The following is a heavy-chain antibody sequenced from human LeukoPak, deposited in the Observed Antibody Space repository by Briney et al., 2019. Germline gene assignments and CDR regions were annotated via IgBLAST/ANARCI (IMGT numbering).Heavy chain of an antibody. CDR2: IKSKTDGGTT. CDR3: TTDRRGGDYFYYYYGMDV. V-gene: IGHV3-15*01. CDR1: GFTFSNAW. D-gene: IGHD2-21*02. Sequence: PGGSLRLSCAASGFTFSNAWMSWVRQAPGKGLEWVGRIKSKTDGGTTDYAAPVKGRFTISRDDSKNTLYLQMNSLKTEDTAVYYCTTDRRGGDYFYYYYGMDVWGQGTTVTVSS. J-gene: IGHJ6*02.